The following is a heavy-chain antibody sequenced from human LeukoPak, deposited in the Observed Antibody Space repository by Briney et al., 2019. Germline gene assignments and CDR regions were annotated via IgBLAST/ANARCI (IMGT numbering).Heavy chain of an antibody. CDR1: GGSFRNYY. V-gene: IGHV4-4*07. CDR2: VYTSGGT. D-gene: IGHD3-22*01. J-gene: IGHJ4*02. CDR3: AREHRDFVGDGYYYGC. Sequence: SETLSLTCTVSGGSFRNYYWSWIRQPAGKGLEWIGRVYTSGGTDYNPSPSSRVTMSVDTSKNHFSLKLSSVTAADTAIYYCAREHRDFVGDGYYYGCWGQGTLVTVST.